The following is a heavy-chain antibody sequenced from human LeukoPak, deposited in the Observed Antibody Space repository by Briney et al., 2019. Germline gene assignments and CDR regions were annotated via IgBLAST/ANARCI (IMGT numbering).Heavy chain of an antibody. CDR3: ARDLEPRVVVIRGPGVRAIDM. D-gene: IGHD3-22*01. V-gene: IGHV1-18*01. Sequence: GASVKDSCKASGYTLTSYGISWVGQPPGQGLEGVGWIRSYNDNTNYAQKLQGRVTMTTDTSTSKAYMELRSIRSDDTAVYYCARDLEPRVVVIRGPGVRAIDMGGQGRMVTVSS. J-gene: IGHJ3*02. CDR1: GYTLTSYG. CDR2: IRSYNDNT.